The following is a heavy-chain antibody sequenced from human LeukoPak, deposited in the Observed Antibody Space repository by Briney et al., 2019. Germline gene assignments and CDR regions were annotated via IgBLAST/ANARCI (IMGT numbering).Heavy chain of an antibody. Sequence: SETLSLTCTVSGGSISSSSYYWGWIRQHPGKGLEWIGSIYYSGSTYYNPSLKGRVTISVDTSKNQFSLKLSSVTAADTAVYYCARQSGYCSSTSCYADKVDYWGQGTLVTVSS. CDR1: GGSISSSSYY. V-gene: IGHV4-39*01. CDR2: IYYSGST. J-gene: IGHJ4*02. D-gene: IGHD2-2*01. CDR3: ARQSGYCSSTSCYADKVDY.